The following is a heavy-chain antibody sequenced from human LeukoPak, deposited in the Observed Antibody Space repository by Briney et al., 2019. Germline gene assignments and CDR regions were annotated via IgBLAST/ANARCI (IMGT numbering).Heavy chain of an antibody. Sequence: GASVKLSCKASGYTFTGYYMHWVRQAPGQGLEWMGWINPNSGGTNYAQKFQGRVTMTRDTSISTAYMELSRLRSDDTAVYYCARDRRIALAGFDYWGQGTLVTVSS. CDR3: ARDRRIALAGFDY. CDR1: GYTFTGYY. J-gene: IGHJ4*02. D-gene: IGHD6-19*01. CDR2: INPNSGGT. V-gene: IGHV1-2*02.